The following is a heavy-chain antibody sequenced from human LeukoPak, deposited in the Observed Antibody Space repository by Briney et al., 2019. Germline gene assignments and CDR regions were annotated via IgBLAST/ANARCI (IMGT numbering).Heavy chain of an antibody. V-gene: IGHV3-15*01. Sequence: GGSLRLSCAASGFIFSSAWMSWVRQAPGKGLEWVGHIKTKSDGWTTNYAAPVKGRFTISRGDSKNMAYLQMNSLKTEDTAVYYCSTTHYNFGDLDHWGQGALVTVSS. D-gene: IGHD3-3*01. J-gene: IGHJ4*02. CDR1: GFIFSSAW. CDR2: IKTKSDGWTT. CDR3: STTHYNFGDLDH.